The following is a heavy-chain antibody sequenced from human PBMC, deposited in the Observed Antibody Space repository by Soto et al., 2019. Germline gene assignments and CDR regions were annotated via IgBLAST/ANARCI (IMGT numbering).Heavy chain of an antibody. CDR1: GFTFSTYF. J-gene: IGHJ1*01. CDR3: VKVGVAHCGGDCYSDF. Sequence: GGSLRLSCAASGFTFSTYFMHWVRQAPGKGLEWMATISYDGSNKHYAESVRGRFTISRDNSKNTLYLQMNSARPEDMAVYYCVKVGVAHCGGDCYSDFWGQRTLVTVSS. V-gene: IGHV3-30*03. D-gene: IGHD2-21*02. CDR2: ISYDGSNK.